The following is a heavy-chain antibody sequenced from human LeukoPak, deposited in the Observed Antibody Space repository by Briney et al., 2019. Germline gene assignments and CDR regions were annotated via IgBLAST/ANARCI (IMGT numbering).Heavy chain of an antibody. CDR2: VYYSGTT. Sequence: SETLSLTCSVSGDSISLSFYYWGWIRRPPGKALEWIGSVYYSGTTSYNPSLKSRVTISVDKSKNQFSLKLSSVTAEDTAVYYCARVVDHDYGDYYLDYWGQGTLVTVSS. J-gene: IGHJ4*02. CDR1: GDSISLSFYY. CDR3: ARVVDHDYGDYYLDY. V-gene: IGHV4-39*07. D-gene: IGHD4-17*01.